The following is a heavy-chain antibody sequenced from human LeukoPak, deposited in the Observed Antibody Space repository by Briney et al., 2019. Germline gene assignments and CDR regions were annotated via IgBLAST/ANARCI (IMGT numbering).Heavy chain of an antibody. D-gene: IGHD2-8*01. CDR3: ALAPNSNWFDF. CDR2: IHYSGSS. J-gene: IGHJ5*01. V-gene: IGHV4-59*03. CDR1: GDSTSNFY. Sequence: SETLSLTCTVAGDSTSNFYWNWIRQSPGKGLEWIGNIHYSGSSVYNPSLKSRVTISIDTSRRQFFLKLNSVTAADTAVYFCALAPNSNWFDFWGPGTLVTVSS.